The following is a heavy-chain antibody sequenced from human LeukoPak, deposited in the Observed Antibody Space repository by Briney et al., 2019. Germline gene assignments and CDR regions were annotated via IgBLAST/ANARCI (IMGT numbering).Heavy chain of an antibody. Sequence: PSETLSLTCAVYGGSFSGYYWSWIRQPPGKGLEWIGEINHSGSTNYNPSLKSRVTISVDTSKNQFSLKLSSVTAADTAVYYCARREITMVRGPLRRYYYYMDVWGKGTTVTVSS. CDR2: INHSGST. CDR3: ARREITMVRGPLRRYYYYMDV. D-gene: IGHD3-10*01. J-gene: IGHJ6*03. CDR1: GGSFSGYY. V-gene: IGHV4-34*01.